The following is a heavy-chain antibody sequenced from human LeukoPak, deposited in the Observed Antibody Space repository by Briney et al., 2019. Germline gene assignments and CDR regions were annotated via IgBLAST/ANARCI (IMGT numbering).Heavy chain of an antibody. CDR2: IYTSGGT. D-gene: IGHD2-2*01. V-gene: IGHV4-4*07. CDR1: GASISSYY. J-gene: IGHJ4*02. CDR3: ARLSADSSSSRGFDY. Sequence: SETPSLTCTVSGASISSYYWTWIRQPAGKGLEWIGRIYTSGGTNYNPSLKSRVAMSVDTSKNQFSLKLSSVTAADTAVYYCARLSADSSSSRGFDYWGQGTLVTVSS.